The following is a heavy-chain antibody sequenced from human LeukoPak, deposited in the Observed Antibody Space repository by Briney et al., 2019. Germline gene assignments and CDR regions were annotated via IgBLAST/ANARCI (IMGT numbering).Heavy chain of an antibody. J-gene: IGHJ4*02. V-gene: IGHV7-4-1*02. CDR2: INTNAGNP. CDR1: GYTFTSYG. D-gene: IGHD6-13*01. Sequence: ASVKVSCKASGYTFTSYGISWVRQAPGQGLEWMGWINTNAGNPTYAQGFTGRFVFSLDTSVSTAYLQISSLKAEDTAVYYCMRTRGGSSWLFDYWGQGTLVTVSS. CDR3: MRTRGGSSWLFDY.